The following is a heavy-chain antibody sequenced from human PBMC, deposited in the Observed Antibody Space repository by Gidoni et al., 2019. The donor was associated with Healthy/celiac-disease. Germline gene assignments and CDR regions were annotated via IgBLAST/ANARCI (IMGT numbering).Heavy chain of an antibody. Sequence: QVQLVESGGGVVQPGRSLRLSCAASGFTFSSYAMHWVRQAPGKGLEWVAVISYDGSNKYYADSVKGRFTISRDNSKNTLYLQMNSLRAEDTAVYYCARPYYYDSSGWDSLDYWGQGTLVTVSS. D-gene: IGHD3-22*01. V-gene: IGHV3-30-3*01. J-gene: IGHJ4*02. CDR3: ARPYYYDSSGWDSLDY. CDR2: ISYDGSNK. CDR1: GFTFSSYA.